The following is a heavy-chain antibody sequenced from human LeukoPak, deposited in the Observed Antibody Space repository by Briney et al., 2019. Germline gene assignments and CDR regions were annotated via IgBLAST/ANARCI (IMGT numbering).Heavy chain of an antibody. D-gene: IGHD6-6*01. CDR1: GGSISSTSYS. CDR2: FSTSGST. Sequence: SETLSLTCTVSGGSISSTSYSWSWIRQPAGKGLEWIGRFSTSGSTNYNPSLKSRVTISVDTSKNQFSLKLSSVTAADTAVYYCAREVIAAHNWFDPWGQGTLVTVSS. J-gene: IGHJ5*02. CDR3: AREVIAAHNWFDP. V-gene: IGHV4-61*02.